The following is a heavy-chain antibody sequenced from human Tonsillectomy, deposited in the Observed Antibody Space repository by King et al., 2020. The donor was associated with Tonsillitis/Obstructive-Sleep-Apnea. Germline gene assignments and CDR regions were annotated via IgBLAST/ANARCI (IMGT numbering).Heavy chain of an antibody. D-gene: IGHD2-2*01. J-gene: IGHJ4*02. CDR1: RGTFSSYA. Sequence: QVQLVESGAEVKKPGSSVKVSCKASRGTFSSYAISWVRQAPGQGLEWMGGIIPIFGTANYAQKFQGRVTITADESTSTAYMELSSLRSEDTAVYYCARTLGYCSSTSCPPEYWGQGTLVTVSS. V-gene: IGHV1-69*01. CDR2: IIPIFGTA. CDR3: ARTLGYCSSTSCPPEY.